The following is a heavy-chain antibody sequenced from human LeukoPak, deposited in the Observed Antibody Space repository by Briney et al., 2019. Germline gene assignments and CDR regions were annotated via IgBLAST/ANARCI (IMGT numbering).Heavy chain of an antibody. V-gene: IGHV3-21*01. D-gene: IGHD3-10*01. CDR3: AREVTMVRGVLVY. J-gene: IGHJ4*02. CDR1: GFTFSSYS. Sequence: GGSLRLSCAASGFTFSSYSMNWVRQAPGKGLEWVSSISSSSSYIYYADSVKGRFTISRDNAKNSLYLQMNSLRAEDTAVYYCAREVTMVRGVLVYWGQGTLVTVSS. CDR2: ISSSSSYI.